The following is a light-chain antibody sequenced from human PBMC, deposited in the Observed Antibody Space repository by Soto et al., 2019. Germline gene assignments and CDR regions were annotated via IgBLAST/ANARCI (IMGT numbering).Light chain of an antibody. V-gene: IGLV1-40*01. Sequence: QPVLTQPPSVSGAPGQRVTISCTGSSSNIGAGYDVHWYQQLPGTAPKVLIYGNSNRPSGVPDRFSGSKSGTSASLAITGLQAEDEADYYCQSYDSSLSGDVFGTGTKVTVL. CDR3: QSYDSSLSGDV. CDR2: GNS. J-gene: IGLJ1*01. CDR1: SSNIGAGYD.